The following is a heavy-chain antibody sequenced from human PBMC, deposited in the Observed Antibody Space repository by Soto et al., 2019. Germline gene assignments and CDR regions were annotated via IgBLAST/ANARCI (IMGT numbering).Heavy chain of an antibody. CDR3: ARDRSSSLSCWFDP. Sequence: QVQLVESGGGVVQPGRSLRLSCAASGFTFSSYAMPWVLQAPGKGLAWVAVISYDGSNKYYADSVTGRFTISIDNSQNTLYLQMNSLSAEDTAVYYCARDRSSSLSCWFDPWGQGTLVTVSS. CDR1: GFTFSSYA. V-gene: IGHV3-30-3*01. D-gene: IGHD6-13*01. J-gene: IGHJ5*02. CDR2: ISYDGSNK.